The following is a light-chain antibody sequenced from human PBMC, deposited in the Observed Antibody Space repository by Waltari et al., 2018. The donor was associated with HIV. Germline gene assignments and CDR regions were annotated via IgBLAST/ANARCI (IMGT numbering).Light chain of an antibody. Sequence: QSALTQPASVSGFLGQSINISCTGISTDSRFYQYVSWYQQHPGKFPRLIIFDINNRPSGVSDHFSGSRSGNSASLTFSGLQSGDEAHYYCASNRLDYTLIFGGGTKLTVL. J-gene: IGLJ2*01. CDR2: DIN. CDR1: STDSRFYQY. V-gene: IGLV2-14*03. CDR3: ASNRLDYTLI.